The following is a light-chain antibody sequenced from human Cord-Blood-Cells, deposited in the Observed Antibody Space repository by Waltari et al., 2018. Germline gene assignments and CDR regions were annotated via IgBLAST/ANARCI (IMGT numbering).Light chain of an antibody. V-gene: IGKV1-5*03. Sequence: DIQMTQSPSTLSASVGDRVTITCRASQSISSLLAWYQQKPGKAPKLLIYKASSLESGVPSRCSGSGSGTESTLTISSLQPDDVATYYCQQYNSYSQTFGQGTKVEIK. CDR3: QQYNSYSQT. CDR2: KAS. J-gene: IGKJ1*01. CDR1: QSISSL.